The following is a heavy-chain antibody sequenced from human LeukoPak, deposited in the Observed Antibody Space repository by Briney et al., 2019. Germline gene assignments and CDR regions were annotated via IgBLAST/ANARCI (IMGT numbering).Heavy chain of an antibody. CDR2: IFYDGSGK. J-gene: IGHJ4*02. Sequence: GSLILSCSASGGTFFRYSMHSVLQAPARGREGLAIIFYDGSGKYYADSVKSRFTISRDNSNNTLYLQMNRLRVEDTALYFCARDYSSSWDYWGQGTLVTVSS. V-gene: IGHV3-30*04. D-gene: IGHD6-13*01. CDR3: ARDYSSSWDY. CDR1: GGTFFRYS.